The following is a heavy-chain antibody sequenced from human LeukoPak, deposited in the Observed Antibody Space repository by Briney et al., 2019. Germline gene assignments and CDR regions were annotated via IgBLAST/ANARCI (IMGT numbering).Heavy chain of an antibody. CDR3: ARGYCSSTSCQYYYFYGMDV. CDR2: ISYDGSNK. D-gene: IGHD2-2*01. V-gene: IGHV3-30*04. Sequence: GRSLRLSCAASGFTFSSYAMHWVRQAPGKGLEWVAVISYDGSNKYYADSVKGRFTISRDNSKNTLYLQMNSLRAEDTAAYYCARGYCSSTSCQYYYFYGMDVWGQGTTVTVSS. CDR1: GFTFSSYA. J-gene: IGHJ6*02.